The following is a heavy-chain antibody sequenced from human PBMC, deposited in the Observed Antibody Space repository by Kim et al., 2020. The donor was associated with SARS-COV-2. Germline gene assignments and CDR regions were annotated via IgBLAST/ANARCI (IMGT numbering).Heavy chain of an antibody. D-gene: IGHD1-26*01. CDR1: GYNFRDFW. CDR2: IYPGDSDT. V-gene: IGHV5-51*01. J-gene: IGHJ6*02. Sequence: GESLKISCQGSGYNFRDFWIVWVRQMPGEGLEVMGIIYPGDSDTRYTPSFRGQVTISADNSISTAYLHWSSLKASDSAIYYCTRLSWGAGMIFHKEHREGRQGFDVWGQGTTVTVSS. CDR3: TRLSWGAGMIFHKEHREGRQGFDV.